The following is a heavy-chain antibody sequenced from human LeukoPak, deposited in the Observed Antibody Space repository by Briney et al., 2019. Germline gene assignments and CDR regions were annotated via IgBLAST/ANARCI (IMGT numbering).Heavy chain of an antibody. CDR3: ARDSTDIVVVTAQNYFDY. CDR1: GFTVSNNY. V-gene: IGHV3-66*01. Sequence: GGSLRLSCAASGFTVSNNYMSWVRQAPGKGLEWVSLIYSHGGTNYADSVEGRFTISRDNAKNSLYLQMNSLRAEDTAVYYCARDSTDIVVVTAQNYFDYWGQGTLVTVSS. D-gene: IGHD2-21*02. J-gene: IGHJ4*02. CDR2: IYSHGGT.